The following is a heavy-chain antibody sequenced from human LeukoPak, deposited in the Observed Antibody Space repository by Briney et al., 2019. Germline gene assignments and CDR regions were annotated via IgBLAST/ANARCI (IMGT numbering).Heavy chain of an antibody. D-gene: IGHD3-10*01. CDR1: GFTVSSNY. V-gene: IGHV3-53*01. J-gene: IGHJ5*02. CDR3: AKDRGITMVRGVIHWFDP. CDR2: IYSGGST. Sequence: GGSLRLSCAASGFTVSSNYMSWVRQAPGKGLEWVSVIYSGGSTYYADSVKGRFTISRDNSKNTLYLQMNSLRAEDTAVYYCAKDRGITMVRGVIHWFDPWGQGTLVTVSS.